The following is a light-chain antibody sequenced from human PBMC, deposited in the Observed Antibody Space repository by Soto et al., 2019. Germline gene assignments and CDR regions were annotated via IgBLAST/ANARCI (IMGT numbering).Light chain of an antibody. CDR3: QQYGSSFT. CDR2: VAS. V-gene: IGKV3-20*01. CDR1: QSVSSSY. Sequence: EIVLTQSPGTLSLSPGERATLSCRASQSVSSSYLAWYQQKPGQAPRLLIYVASSRATGIPDRFSGSGSGTFFILTISRLEPEDFVVYYFQQYGSSFTFGPGTKVDIK. J-gene: IGKJ3*01.